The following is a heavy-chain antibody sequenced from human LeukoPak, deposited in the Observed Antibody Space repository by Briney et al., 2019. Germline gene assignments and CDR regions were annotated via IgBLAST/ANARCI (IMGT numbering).Heavy chain of an antibody. CDR2: INPNSGGT. V-gene: IGHV1-2*02. D-gene: IGHD3-3*01. J-gene: IGHJ4*02. CDR1: GYTFTGYY. CDR3: ARACITIFGVVIRDLDY. Sequence: ASVKVSCKASGYTFTGYYMHWVRQAPGQGLEWMGWINPNSGGTNYAQKFQGRVTMTRDTSISTAYMELSRLRSDDTAVYYCARACITIFGVVIRDLDYWGQGTLVTVSS.